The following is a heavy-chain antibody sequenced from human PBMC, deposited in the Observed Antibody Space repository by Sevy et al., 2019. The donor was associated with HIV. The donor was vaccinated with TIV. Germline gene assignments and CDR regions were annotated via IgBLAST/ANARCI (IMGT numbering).Heavy chain of an antibody. V-gene: IGHV3-30*18. D-gene: IGHD1-26*01. J-gene: IGHJ6*02. CDR3: ANAYSGSYSHSYLYALDV. CDR2: ISHHGINE. Sequence: GGSVRLSCTGSGFSFSYYGIHWVRQAPGKGLDWVALISHHGINEYYAESVKGRFTISRNSSKNTVYLEMNRLRNEDTAIYFCANAYSGSYSHSYLYALDVWGQGTTVTVSS. CDR1: GFSFSYYG.